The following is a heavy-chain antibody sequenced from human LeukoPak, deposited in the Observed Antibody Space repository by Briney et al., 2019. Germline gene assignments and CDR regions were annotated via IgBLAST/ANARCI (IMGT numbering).Heavy chain of an antibody. CDR1: GGSISSYY. J-gene: IGHJ4*02. CDR2: IYYSGST. CDR3: ARIGHEDYYFDY. V-gene: IGHV4-59*01. Sequence: KPSETLSLTCTVSGGSISSYYWSCIRQPPGKGLEWIGYIYYSGSTNYNPSLKSRVTISVDTSKNQFSLKLSSVTAADTAVYYCARIGHEDYYFDYWGQGTLVTVSS.